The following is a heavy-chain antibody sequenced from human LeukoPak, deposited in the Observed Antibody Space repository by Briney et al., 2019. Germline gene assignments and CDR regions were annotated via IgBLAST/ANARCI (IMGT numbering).Heavy chain of an antibody. Sequence: GASVKVSCKASGYTFRQYSISWVRQAPGQGLEWMGWISAYNGNTNYAQKLQGRVTMTTDTSTSTAYMELRSLRSDDTAVYYCARDVLVLRFLEWLAPGDYWGQGTLVTVSS. CDR3: ARDVLVLRFLEWLAPGDY. J-gene: IGHJ4*02. CDR1: GYTFRQYS. D-gene: IGHD3-3*01. CDR2: ISAYNGNT. V-gene: IGHV1-18*01.